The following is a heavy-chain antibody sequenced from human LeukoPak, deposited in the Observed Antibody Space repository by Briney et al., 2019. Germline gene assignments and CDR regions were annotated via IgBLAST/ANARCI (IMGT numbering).Heavy chain of an antibody. J-gene: IGHJ4*02. CDR2: ISYDGSNK. CDR3: AKDPRADIVVVVAAPYY. D-gene: IGHD2-15*01. V-gene: IGHV3-30*18. CDR1: GFTFGSYG. Sequence: PGGSLRLSCAASGFTFGSYGMHWVRQAPGKGLEWVAVISYDGSNKYYADSVKGRFTISRDNSKNTLYLQMNSLRAEDTAVYYCAKDPRADIVVVVAAPYYWGQGTLVTVSS.